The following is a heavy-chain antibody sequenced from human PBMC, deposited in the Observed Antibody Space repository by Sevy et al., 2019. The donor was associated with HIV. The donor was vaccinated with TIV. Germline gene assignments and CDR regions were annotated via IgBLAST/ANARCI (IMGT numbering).Heavy chain of an antibody. CDR3: XXXXXXXXXXXXXXTGIFDY. CDR2: ISWNSGSI. V-gene: IGHV3-9*01. J-gene: IGHJ4*02. Sequence: GGSLRLSCAASGFTFDDYAMHWVRQAPGKGLEWVSGISWNSGSIAYADSVKGRFTISRDNAKNSLFLQMNSLRAEDXXXXXXXXXXXXXXXXXXXXTGIFDYWGQGTLVTVSS. CDR1: GFTFDDYA. D-gene: IGHD4-17*01.